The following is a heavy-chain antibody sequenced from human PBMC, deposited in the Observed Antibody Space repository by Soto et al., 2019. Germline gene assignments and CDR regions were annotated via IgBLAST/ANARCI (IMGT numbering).Heavy chain of an antibody. CDR1: GFSLSTCGMC. CDR2: IDWDDDK. J-gene: IGHJ6*01. CDR3: ARIRGWSASDDYYYGKYV. Sequence: SGPTLVNPTQTLTLTCTFCGFSLSTCGMCVSWIRQPPGKALEWLARIDWDDDKYYSTSLKTRPTISKDTSKNQMVLTMTNMYPVDTATYYCARIRGWSASDDYYYGKYVWAQGSTVTVSS. V-gene: IGHV2-70*11.